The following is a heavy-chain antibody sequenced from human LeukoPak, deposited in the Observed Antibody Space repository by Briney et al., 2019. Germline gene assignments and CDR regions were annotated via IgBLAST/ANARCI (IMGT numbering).Heavy chain of an antibody. CDR2: IYTSGST. V-gene: IGHV4-61*02. J-gene: IGHJ5*02. CDR3: AREAGQGNWFDP. CDR1: GGSISSGSYY. Sequence: SETLSLTCTVSGGSISSGSYYWSWIRQPAGKGLEWIGRIYTSGSTNYNPSLKSRVTMSVDTSKNQFSLNLSSVTAADTAVYYCAREAGQGNWFDPWGQGTLVTVSS.